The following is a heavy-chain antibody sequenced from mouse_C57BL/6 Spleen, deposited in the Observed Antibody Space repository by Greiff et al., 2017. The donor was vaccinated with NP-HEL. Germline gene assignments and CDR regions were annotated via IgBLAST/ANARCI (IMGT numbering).Heavy chain of an antibody. Sequence: VQLVESGPELVKPGASVKISCKASGYAFSSSWMNWVKQRPGKGLEWIGRIYPGDGDTNYNGKFKGKATLTADKSSSTAYMQLSSLTSEDSAVYFCARSGNYYGGAWFAYWGQGTLVTVSA. CDR3: ARSGNYYGGAWFAY. D-gene: IGHD1-1*01. CDR2: IYPGDGDT. J-gene: IGHJ3*01. CDR1: GYAFSSSW. V-gene: IGHV1-82*01.